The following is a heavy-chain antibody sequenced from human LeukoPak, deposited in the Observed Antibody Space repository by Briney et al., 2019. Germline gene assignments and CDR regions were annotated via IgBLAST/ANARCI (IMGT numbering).Heavy chain of an antibody. V-gene: IGHV3-53*01. Sequence: GGSLRLSCAASGFTVSSNYMSWVRQAPGKGLEWVSVIYSGGSTYYADSVKGRFTISRDNSKNPLYLQMNSLRAEDTAVYYCARSGSYDSSGYSPFDYWGQGTLVTVSS. CDR1: GFTVSSNY. CDR3: ARSGSYDSSGYSPFDY. CDR2: IYSGGST. D-gene: IGHD3-22*01. J-gene: IGHJ4*02.